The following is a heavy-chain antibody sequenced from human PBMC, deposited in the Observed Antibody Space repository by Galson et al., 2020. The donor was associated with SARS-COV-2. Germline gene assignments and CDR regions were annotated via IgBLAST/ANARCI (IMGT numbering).Heavy chain of an antibody. Sequence: GSLRLSCVASGFTFSSYVLTWVRQAPGKGLQWVSSISSSSSYIYYADSVKGRFTISRDNARNSLYLQMNSLRAEDTAVYSCARDRAPIAAAPYFFDSWGQGTLVTVSS. CDR1: GFTFSSYV. J-gene: IGHJ4*02. CDR2: ISSSSSYI. V-gene: IGHV3-21*01. CDR3: ARDRAPIAAAPYFFDS. D-gene: IGHD6-25*01.